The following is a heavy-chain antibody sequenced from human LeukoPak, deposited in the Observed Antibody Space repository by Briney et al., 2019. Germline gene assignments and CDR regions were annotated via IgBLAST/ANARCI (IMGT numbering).Heavy chain of an antibody. CDR2: MFHSGRT. Sequence: KSSETLSLTCAVYGGSFSGYYWSWIRQPPGKGLEWIGSMFHSGRTYYKQSLKSRLTISEDTSKNQFSLKLSSVTAADTAVYYCARANYYDNSGYSRGAFDIWGQGTMVTVSS. CDR1: GGSFSGYY. V-gene: IGHV4-34*12. J-gene: IGHJ3*02. D-gene: IGHD3-22*01. CDR3: ARANYYDNSGYSRGAFDI.